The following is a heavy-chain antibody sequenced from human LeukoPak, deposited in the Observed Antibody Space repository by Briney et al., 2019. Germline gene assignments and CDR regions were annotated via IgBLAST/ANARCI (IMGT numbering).Heavy chain of an antibody. V-gene: IGHV1-46*01. D-gene: IGHD2-21*02. CDR3: AREAEADEGDPAIKGLDP. J-gene: IGHJ5*02. CDR2: INPRSGST. CDR1: GYTFTTQY. Sequence: ASVKVSCKASGYTFTTQYIHWVRQAPGQGLEWMGVINPRSGSTSYVQKFQGRVTMTRDTSTSTVYMAMSSLRSADTAMYYCAREAEADEGDPAIKGLDPWGQGPLVTVSS.